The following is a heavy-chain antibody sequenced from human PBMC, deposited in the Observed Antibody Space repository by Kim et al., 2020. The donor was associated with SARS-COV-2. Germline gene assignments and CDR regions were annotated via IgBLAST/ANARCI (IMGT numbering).Heavy chain of an antibody. CDR1: GGSISSYY. D-gene: IGHD3-3*01. Sequence: SETLSLTCTVSGGSISSYYWSWIRQPPGKGLEWIGYIYYSGSTNYNPSLKSRVNISVDTSKNQFSLKLSSVTASDTAVYYCARYDRPRITIFGVDTYGMDVWGQGTTVTVSS. CDR3: ARYDRPRITIFGVDTYGMDV. CDR2: IYYSGST. J-gene: IGHJ6*02. V-gene: IGHV4-59*01.